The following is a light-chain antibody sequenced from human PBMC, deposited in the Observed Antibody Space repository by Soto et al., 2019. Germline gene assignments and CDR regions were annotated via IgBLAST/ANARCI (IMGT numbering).Light chain of an antibody. J-gene: IGKJ2*01. CDR2: DAS. Sequence: ILMTQSPATLSVSPGERATLSCRASQSVSSSLAWYQQKPGQAPRLLIYDASTRATGIPARFSGSGSGTEFTLTISSLQSEDFAVYYCQQYNNWPPYTFGQGTKLVSK. V-gene: IGKV3-15*01. CDR3: QQYNNWPPYT. CDR1: QSVSSS.